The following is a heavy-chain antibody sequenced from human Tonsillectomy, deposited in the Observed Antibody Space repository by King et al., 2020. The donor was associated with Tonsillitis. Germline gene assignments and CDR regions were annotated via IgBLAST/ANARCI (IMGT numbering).Heavy chain of an antibody. J-gene: IGHJ4*02. CDR2: IFSNDEK. D-gene: IGHD3-3*01. Sequence: VTLKESGPVLVKPPETLTLTCTVSGFSLSNARMGVSWIRQPPGKALEWLAHIFSNDEKSYSTSLKSRLTISKDTSKSQVVLTMTNMDPVDTATYYCARVPLTIFGVVIEYYFDYWGQGTLVTVSS. CDR1: GFSLSNARMG. V-gene: IGHV2-26*01. CDR3: ARVPLTIFGVVIEYYFDY.